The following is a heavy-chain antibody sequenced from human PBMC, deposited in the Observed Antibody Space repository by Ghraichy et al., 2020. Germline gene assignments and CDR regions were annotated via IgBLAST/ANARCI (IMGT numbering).Heavy chain of an antibody. CDR1: GFTVSSNY. D-gene: IGHD3-22*01. V-gene: IGHV3-53*01. CDR2: LYSGGST. Sequence: GGSLRLSCAASGFTVSSNYMSWIRQAPGKRLEWVSLLYSGGSTYYADSVKGRFTISRDNSKNTLYLQMNSLRVGDTAVYYWARDYYDGPFGCWGQGTLVTVSA. J-gene: IGHJ4*02. CDR3: ARDYYDGPFGC.